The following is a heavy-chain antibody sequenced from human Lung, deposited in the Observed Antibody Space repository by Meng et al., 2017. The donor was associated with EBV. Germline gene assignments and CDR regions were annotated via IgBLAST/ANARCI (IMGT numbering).Heavy chain of an antibody. CDR3: ARAPGNWNFDS. Sequence: QMHESAARLVKQSGTLSLTCSVSNAYISSNNYGTWVRQSQGKGLEWIGEIYHNENTNYNPSLMSRVTMSLDKSKNHFSLNLRSVTAADTAVYFCARAPGNWNFDSWGQGTLVTVSS. V-gene: IGHV4-4*02. D-gene: IGHD1-20*01. J-gene: IGHJ4*02. CDR1: NAYISSNNY. CDR2: IYHNENT.